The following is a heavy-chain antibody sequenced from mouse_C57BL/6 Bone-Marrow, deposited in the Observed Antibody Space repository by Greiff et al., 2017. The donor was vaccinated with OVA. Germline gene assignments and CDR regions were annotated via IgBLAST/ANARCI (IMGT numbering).Heavy chain of an antibody. Sequence: EVMLVESGGGLVKPGGSLKLSCAASGFTFSDYGMHWVRQAPEKGLEWVAYISSGSSTIYYADPVTGRFTISRDNAKNTLFLQMTSLRSEDTAMYYCARFMTTVVAKDYWGQGTTLTVSS. D-gene: IGHD1-1*01. CDR3: ARFMTTVVAKDY. CDR2: ISSGSSTI. J-gene: IGHJ2*01. CDR1: GFTFSDYG. V-gene: IGHV5-17*01.